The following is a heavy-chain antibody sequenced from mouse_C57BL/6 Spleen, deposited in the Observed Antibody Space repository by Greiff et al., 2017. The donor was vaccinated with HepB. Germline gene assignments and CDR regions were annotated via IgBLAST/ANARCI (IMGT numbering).Heavy chain of an antibody. Sequence: EVQLQQSGAELVRPGASVKLSCTASGFNIKDYYMHWVKQRPEQGLEWIGRIDPEDGDNEYAPKFQGKATMTADTSSNTAYLQLSSLTSEDTAVYYCTTQIYYDYDGFAYWGQGTLVTVSA. CDR2: IDPEDGDN. J-gene: IGHJ3*01. CDR3: TTQIYYDYDGFAY. CDR1: GFNIKDYY. V-gene: IGHV14-1*01. D-gene: IGHD2-4*01.